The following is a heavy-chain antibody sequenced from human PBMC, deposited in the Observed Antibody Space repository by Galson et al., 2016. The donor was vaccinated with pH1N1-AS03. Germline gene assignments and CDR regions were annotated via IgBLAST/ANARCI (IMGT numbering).Heavy chain of an antibody. Sequence: SLRLSCAVSGFTFSSSWMSWVRQAPGKGLEWVANIRQDGSDKYYVDSVRGRVTISRDNAKNSLYLQMNSLRAEDTAVYYCVKGGTNFDSWGQGTLVTVSS. J-gene: IGHJ4*02. CDR2: IRQDGSDK. V-gene: IGHV3-7*01. D-gene: IGHD1-26*01. CDR1: GFTFSSSW. CDR3: VKGGTNFDS.